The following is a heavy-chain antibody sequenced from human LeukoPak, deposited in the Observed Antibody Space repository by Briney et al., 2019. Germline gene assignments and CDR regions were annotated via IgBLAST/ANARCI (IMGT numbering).Heavy chain of an antibody. Sequence: PSETLSLTCTVSGGSISSSSYCWGWIRQPPGKGLEWIGSIYYSGSTYYNPSLKSRVTISVDTSKNQFSLKLSSVTAADTAVYYCASMPGYSYGPDYWGQGTLVTVSS. CDR1: GGSISSSSYC. CDR3: ASMPGYSYGPDY. V-gene: IGHV4-39*01. J-gene: IGHJ4*02. D-gene: IGHD5-18*01. CDR2: IYYSGST.